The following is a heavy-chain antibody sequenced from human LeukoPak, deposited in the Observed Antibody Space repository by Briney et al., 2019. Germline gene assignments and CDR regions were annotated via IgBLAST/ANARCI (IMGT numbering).Heavy chain of an antibody. CDR2: ISAYNGNT. Sequence: EASVKVSCKASGYTFTSHGINWVRQAPGQGLEWMGWISAYNGNTNYAQKLQGRVTMTTDTSTSTAYMELRSLRSDDTAVYYCARFYRRGYTCYFRYGMDVWGQGTTVTVPS. J-gene: IGHJ6*02. V-gene: IGHV1-18*01. CDR3: ARFYRRGYTCYFRYGMDV. D-gene: IGHD2-15*01. CDR1: GYTFTSHG.